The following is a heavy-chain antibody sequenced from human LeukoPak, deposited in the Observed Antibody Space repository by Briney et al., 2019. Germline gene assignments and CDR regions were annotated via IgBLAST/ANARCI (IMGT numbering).Heavy chain of an antibody. CDR1: GGSISSGGYY. CDR3: ARVRCSGGSCYFAHFDY. D-gene: IGHD2-15*01. J-gene: IGHJ4*02. V-gene: IGHV4-31*03. CDR2: IYYSGST. Sequence: PSQILSLTCTVSGGSISSGGYYWSWIRQHPGKGLEWIGYIYYSGSTYYNPSLKSRVTISVDTSKNQFSLKLSSVTAADTAVYYCARVRCSGGSCYFAHFDYWGQGTLVTVSS.